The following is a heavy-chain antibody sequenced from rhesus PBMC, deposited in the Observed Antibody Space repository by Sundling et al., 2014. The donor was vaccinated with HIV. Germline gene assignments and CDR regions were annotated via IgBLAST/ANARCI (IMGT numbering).Heavy chain of an antibody. Sequence: QVQLQESGPGLVKPSETLSLTCAVSGGSISDNYYWNWIRQPPGKGLEWIGNIHGSSGKTNYNPSLKNRITISRDTSKNHFSLRLSAVTAADTAMYYCARDGPPLFLTGYYTNGLDSWGQGVVVTVSS. CDR3: ARDGPPLFLTGYYTNGLDS. V-gene: IGHV4-106*01. J-gene: IGHJ6*01. CDR2: IHGSSGKT. CDR1: GGSISDNYY. D-gene: IGHD3-3*01.